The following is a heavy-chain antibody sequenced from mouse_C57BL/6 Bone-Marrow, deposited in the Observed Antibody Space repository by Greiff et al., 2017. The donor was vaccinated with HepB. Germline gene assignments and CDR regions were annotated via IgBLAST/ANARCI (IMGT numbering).Heavy chain of an antibody. J-gene: IGHJ4*01. CDR3: ARRSNWDAMDY. Sequence: EVQVVESGGGLVQPGGSLKLSCAASGFTFSDYYMYWVRQTPEKRLEWVAYISNGGGSTYYPDTVKGRFTISRDNAKNTLYLQMSRLKSEDTAMYYCARRSNWDAMDYWGQGTSVTVSS. V-gene: IGHV5-12*01. D-gene: IGHD4-1*01. CDR1: GFTFSDYY. CDR2: ISNGGGST.